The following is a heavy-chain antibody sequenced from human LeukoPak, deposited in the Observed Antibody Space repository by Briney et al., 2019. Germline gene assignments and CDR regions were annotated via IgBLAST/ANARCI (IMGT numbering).Heavy chain of an antibody. Sequence: GASVKVSCKASGYTFTSYYMHWVRQAPGQGLEWMGIINPSDGGTYYAENFQGRVTMTKDTSTSTVYMELSSLRSEDTAFYYCARGADDSSGFDPAEYFLHWGQGTLVTVSS. D-gene: IGHD3-22*01. CDR2: INPSDGGT. CDR3: ARGADDSSGFDPAEYFLH. CDR1: GYTFTSYY. J-gene: IGHJ1*01. V-gene: IGHV1-46*01.